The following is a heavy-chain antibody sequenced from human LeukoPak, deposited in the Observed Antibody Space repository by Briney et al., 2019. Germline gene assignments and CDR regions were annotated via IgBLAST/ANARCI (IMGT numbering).Heavy chain of an antibody. J-gene: IGHJ4*02. Sequence: ASVKVSCKASGYIFTTYGISWVRQAPGQGLEWMEWISGYNGNTYYAQNFQGRVTMTTDTSMSTAYMELRSLRSDDTAVYYCARGPYCNGGTCFSQYFDYWGQRTLVTVSS. CDR3: ARGPYCNGGTCFSQYFDY. CDR1: GYIFTTYG. CDR2: ISGYNGNT. V-gene: IGHV1-18*01. D-gene: IGHD2-15*01.